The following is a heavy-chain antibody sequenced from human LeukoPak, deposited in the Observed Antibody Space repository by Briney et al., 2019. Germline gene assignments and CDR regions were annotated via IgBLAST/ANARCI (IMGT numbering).Heavy chain of an antibody. CDR2: IDYSGST. V-gene: IGHV4-31*03. CDR1: GGSMSSGGYY. D-gene: IGHD2-8*01. Sequence: SETLSLTCTVSGGSMSSGGYYWSWIRQHPGKGLEWMGYIDYSGSTYYNPSLKSRVTISRDTSKNQFSLKLSSVTAADTAVYYCARGLYSIVDYWGQGTLVTVSS. CDR3: ARGLYSIVDY. J-gene: IGHJ4*02.